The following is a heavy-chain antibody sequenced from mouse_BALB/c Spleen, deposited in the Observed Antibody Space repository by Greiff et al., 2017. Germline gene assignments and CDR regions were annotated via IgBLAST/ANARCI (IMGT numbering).Heavy chain of an antibody. D-gene: IGHD1-1*01. CDR2: IDPANGNT. J-gene: IGHJ2*01. CDR3: ANYYGSSYYFDY. V-gene: IGHV14-3*02. Sequence: VQLKQSGAELVKPGASVKLSCTASGFNIKDTYMHWVKQRPEQGLEWIGRIDPANGNTKYDPKFQGKATITADTSSNTAYLQLSSLTSEDTAVYYCANYYGSSYYFDYWGQGTTLTVSS. CDR1: GFNIKDTY.